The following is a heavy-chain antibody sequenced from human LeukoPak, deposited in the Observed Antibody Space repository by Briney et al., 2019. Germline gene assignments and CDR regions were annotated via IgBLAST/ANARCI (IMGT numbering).Heavy chain of an antibody. CDR1: GYRFTDKY. J-gene: IGHJ3*01. V-gene: IGHV1-2*02. Sequence: ASVKVSFKASGYRFTDKYIHWVRRAPGQGLEWMGWINPKSGGTNYAQNFQGRVTMTGATSISTVYMELIRLTSDDTAVYYCARGGSTSFDVWGQGTMVTVSS. CDR2: INPKSGGT. CDR3: ARGGSTSFDV. D-gene: IGHD4-11*01.